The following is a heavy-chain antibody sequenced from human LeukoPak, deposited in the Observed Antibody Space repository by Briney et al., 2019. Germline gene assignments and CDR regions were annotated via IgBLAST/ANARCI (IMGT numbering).Heavy chain of an antibody. CDR3: ARDSSSPGTVYYYYMDV. J-gene: IGHJ6*03. CDR2: ISSSSSYI. CDR1: GFTFSSYS. Sequence: GGSLRLPCAASGFTFSSYSMNWVRQAPGKGLEWVSSISSSSSYIYYADSVKGRFTISRDNAKNSLYLQMNSLRAEDTAVYYCARDSSSPGTVYYYYMDVWGKGTTVTVSS. D-gene: IGHD3-10*01. V-gene: IGHV3-21*01.